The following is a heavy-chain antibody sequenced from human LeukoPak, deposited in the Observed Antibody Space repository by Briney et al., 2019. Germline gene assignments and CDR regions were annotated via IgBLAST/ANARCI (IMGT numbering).Heavy chain of an antibody. Sequence: SETLSLTCTVSGGSISSSSYYWGWIRQPPGKGLEWIGSIYYSGSTYYNPSLKSRVTISVDTSKNQFSLKLSSVTAADTAVYYCARVIARGAMIVVVTHYFDYWGQGTLVTVSS. CDR1: GGSISSSSYY. CDR2: IYYSGST. V-gene: IGHV4-39*07. J-gene: IGHJ4*02. D-gene: IGHD3-22*01. CDR3: ARVIARGAMIVVVTHYFDY.